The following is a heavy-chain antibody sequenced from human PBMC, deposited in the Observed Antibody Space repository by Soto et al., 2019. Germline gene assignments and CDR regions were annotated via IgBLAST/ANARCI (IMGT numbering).Heavy chain of an antibody. Sequence: QVQLQESGPGLVKPSQTLSLTCTVSGGSISSGGYYWSWIRQHPGKGLEWIGYIYYSGSTYYNPSLQSRVTIPVETSKHRCSPKLSSVTAAATAVYYCARSLSSSWPFDYWGQGRLVSFPS. CDR1: GGSISSGGYY. V-gene: IGHV4-31*03. D-gene: IGHD6-13*01. J-gene: IGHJ4*02. CDR3: ARSLSSSWPFDY. CDR2: IYYSGST.